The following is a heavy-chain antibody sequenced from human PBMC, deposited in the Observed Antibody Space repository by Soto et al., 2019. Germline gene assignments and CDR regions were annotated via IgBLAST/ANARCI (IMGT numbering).Heavy chain of an antibody. CDR3: ARDRITTRGDAFDL. CDR1: GGTFSTYI. Sequence: QVQLVQSGAEVRKPGSSVKVSCKAPGGTFSTYIISWVRQAPGQGLEWMGRIIPIPDITNYAQKCQGRLTVTADRSTSTAYMELTSLKSEDTAVYYCARDRITTRGDAFDLWGQGTMVTVSS. V-gene: IGHV1-69*08. D-gene: IGHD3-3*01. J-gene: IGHJ3*01. CDR2: IIPIPDIT.